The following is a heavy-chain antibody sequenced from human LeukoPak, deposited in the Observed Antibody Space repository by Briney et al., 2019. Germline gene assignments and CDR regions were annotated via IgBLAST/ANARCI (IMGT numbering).Heavy chain of an antibody. CDR1: GYTFTSYD. CDR3: ARGYTSSWYKLYYYYYYMDV. V-gene: IGHV1-8*01. J-gene: IGHJ6*03. CDR2: VNPNSGNT. D-gene: IGHD6-13*01. Sequence: ASVKVSCKASGYTFTSYDINWVRQATGQGLEWMGWVNPNSGNTGYAQKFQGRVTMTRNTSISTAYMELSSLRSEDKAVYYCARGYTSSWYKLYYYYYYMDVWGKGTTVTFSS.